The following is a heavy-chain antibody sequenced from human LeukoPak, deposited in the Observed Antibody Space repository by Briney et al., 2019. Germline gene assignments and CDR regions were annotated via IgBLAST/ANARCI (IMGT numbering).Heavy chain of an antibody. J-gene: IGHJ4*02. D-gene: IGHD2-2*01. Sequence: SVKVSCKASGGTFSSYAISWVRQAPGQGLDWMGRIIPIFGTANYAQKFQGRVTITTDESTSTAYMELSSLRSEDTAVCYCASGGYCSSTSCYYYFDYWGQGTLVTVSS. CDR1: GGTFSSYA. CDR3: ASGGYCSSTSCYYYFDY. CDR2: IIPIFGTA. V-gene: IGHV1-69*05.